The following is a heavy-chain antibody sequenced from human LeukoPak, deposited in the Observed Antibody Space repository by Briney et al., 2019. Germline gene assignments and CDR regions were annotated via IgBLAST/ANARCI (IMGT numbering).Heavy chain of an antibody. Sequence: SETLSLTCTVSGYSISSGYYWGWIRQPPGKGLEWIGSIYHSGSTYYNPSLKSRVTISVDTSKNQFSLKLSSVTAADTAVYYCARLVVSSWYHEVLLGRDYWGQGTLVSVSS. CDR3: ARLVVSSWYHEVLLGRDY. J-gene: IGHJ4*02. CDR1: GYSISSGYY. CDR2: IYHSGST. D-gene: IGHD6-13*01. V-gene: IGHV4-38-2*02.